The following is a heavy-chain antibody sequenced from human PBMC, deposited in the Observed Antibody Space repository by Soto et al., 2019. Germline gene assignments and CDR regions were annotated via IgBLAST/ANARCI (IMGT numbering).Heavy chain of an antibody. D-gene: IGHD5-12*01. Sequence: GASVKVSCKASGYTFTSYDISWVRQAPGQGLEWMGWISAYNGNTNYAQKLQGRVTMTTDTSTSTAYMELRSLRSDDTAVYYCAIYALGYSGYGPFDYWGQGTLVTVSS. CDR2: ISAYNGNT. CDR1: GYTFTSYD. CDR3: AIYALGYSGYGPFDY. J-gene: IGHJ4*02. V-gene: IGHV1-18*01.